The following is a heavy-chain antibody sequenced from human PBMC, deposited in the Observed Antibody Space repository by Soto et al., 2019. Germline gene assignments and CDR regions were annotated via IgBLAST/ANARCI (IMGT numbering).Heavy chain of an antibody. J-gene: IGHJ5*02. CDR3: ARGRYDILTGYYPDDWFDP. CDR1: GYTFTSYG. CDR2: ISAYNGNT. Sequence: APVKVSCKASGYTFTSYGISWGRQAPGQRLDWMGWISAYNGNTNYAQKLQGRVTMTTDTSTSTAYMELRSLRSDDTAVYYCARGRYDILTGYYPDDWFDPWGQGTLVTVSS. D-gene: IGHD3-9*01. V-gene: IGHV1-18*01.